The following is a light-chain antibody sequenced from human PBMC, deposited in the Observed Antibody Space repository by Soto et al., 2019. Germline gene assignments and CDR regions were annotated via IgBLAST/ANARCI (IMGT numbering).Light chain of an antibody. J-gene: IGKJ4*01. CDR3: QVYGASGLT. CDR2: GAS. Sequence: EIVLTQSPGTLSLSPGETATLSCRASQSVSSSFLAWYQHKGGQSPRLRIYGASNRATGIPDRFSGSASGTDFSLTIRGLEPEDFAVYYCQVYGASGLTFGGGTKVEIK. V-gene: IGKV3-20*01. CDR1: QSVSSSF.